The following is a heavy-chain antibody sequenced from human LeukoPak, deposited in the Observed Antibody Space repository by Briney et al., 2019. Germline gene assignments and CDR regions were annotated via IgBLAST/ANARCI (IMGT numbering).Heavy chain of an antibody. CDR1: GYSISSGYY. CDR2: IYRSGST. Sequence: SETLSLTCTVSGYSISSGYYWGWIRQPPGKGLEWIGSIYRSGSTYYNPSLKSRVTISVDTSKNQFSLKLSSVTAADTAVYYCARVHDFWSGRGNTNWFDPWGQGTLVTVSS. J-gene: IGHJ5*02. D-gene: IGHD3-3*01. CDR3: ARVHDFWSGRGNTNWFDP. V-gene: IGHV4-38-2*02.